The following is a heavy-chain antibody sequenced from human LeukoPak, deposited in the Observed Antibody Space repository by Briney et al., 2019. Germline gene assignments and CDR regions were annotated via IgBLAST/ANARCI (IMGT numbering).Heavy chain of an antibody. CDR1: GFSVTTHG. J-gene: IGHJ4*02. V-gene: IGHV3-21*01. D-gene: IGHD1-1*01. CDR3: ARTSREAQLFDY. CDR2: ISSSSSYI. Sequence: GGSLRLSCAAFGFSVTTHGMNWVRQAPGKGLEWVSSISSSSSYIYYADSVKGRFTISRVNAKNSLYLQMNSLRAEDTAVYYCARTSREAQLFDYWGQGTLVTVSS.